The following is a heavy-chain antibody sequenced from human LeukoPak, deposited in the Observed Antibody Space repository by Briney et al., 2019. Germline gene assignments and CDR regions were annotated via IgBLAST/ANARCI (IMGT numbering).Heavy chain of an antibody. CDR1: GGSISSYY. J-gene: IGHJ6*02. Sequence: SETLSLTCTVSGGSISSYYWSWIRQPPGKGLEWIGYIYYSGSTNYNPSLKSRVTISVDTSKNQFSLKLSSVTAADTAVYYCARGGDLGYCSGGSCHPLYYYYYGMDVWGQGTTVTVSS. CDR3: ARGGDLGYCSGGSCHPLYYYYYGMDV. D-gene: IGHD2-15*01. CDR2: IYYSGST. V-gene: IGHV4-59*12.